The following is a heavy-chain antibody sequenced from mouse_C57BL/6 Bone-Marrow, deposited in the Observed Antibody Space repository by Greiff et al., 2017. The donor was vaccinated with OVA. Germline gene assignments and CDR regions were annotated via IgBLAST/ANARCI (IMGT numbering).Heavy chain of an antibody. D-gene: IGHD2-2*01. Sequence: EVQLVESGPVLVKPGASVKMSCKASGYTFTDYYMNWVKQSHGKSLEWIGVINPYNGGTSYNQKFKGKATLTVDKSSSTAYMELNSLTSEDSAVYYCASPGGYDWFAYWGQGTLVTVSA. CDR1: GYTFTDYY. V-gene: IGHV1-19*01. CDR3: ASPGGYDWFAY. CDR2: INPYNGGT. J-gene: IGHJ3*01.